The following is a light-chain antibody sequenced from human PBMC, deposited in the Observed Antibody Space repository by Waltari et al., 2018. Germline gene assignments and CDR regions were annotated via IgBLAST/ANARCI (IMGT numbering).Light chain of an antibody. J-gene: IGKJ2*01. CDR2: RAS. CDR1: QNIGPW. CDR3: QQYESSSPYT. Sequence: DIQMTQSPSTVSASVGDRVTITCRTSQNIGPWLAWYQQKPGRAPNLLIYRASSLQSGVPSRFSGSGSGTEFTLTITSLQPDDIATYYCQQYESSSPYTFGPGPKLELK. V-gene: IGKV1-5*03.